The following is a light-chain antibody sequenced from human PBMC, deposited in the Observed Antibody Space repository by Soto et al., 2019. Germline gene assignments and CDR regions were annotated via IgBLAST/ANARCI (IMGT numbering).Light chain of an antibody. CDR1: QSVSSN. J-gene: IGKJ2*01. CDR2: GTS. V-gene: IGKV3-15*01. CDR3: QQYNSWPPNT. Sequence: EIVMTQSPATXSASPGERVTLSCRASQSVSSNLAWYQQKPGQAPRLLIYGTSTRATGIPSRFSGSGSGTEFTLTISSLQSEDFAVYYCQQYNSWPPNTFGQGTKLEIK.